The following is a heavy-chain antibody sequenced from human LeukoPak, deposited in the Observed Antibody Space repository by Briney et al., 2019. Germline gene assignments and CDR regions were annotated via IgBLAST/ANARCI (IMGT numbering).Heavy chain of an antibody. Sequence: GGSLRLSCAASGFTFSSYAMSWVRQAPGKGLEWVSAIRGSGGSTYYADSVKGRFTISRDNSKNTLYLQVNSLGTEDTAAYYCAKGSYYDSSGSFYFDYWGQGTLVTVSS. CDR2: IRGSGGST. J-gene: IGHJ4*02. CDR1: GFTFSSYA. V-gene: IGHV3-23*01. D-gene: IGHD3-22*01. CDR3: AKGSYYDSSGSFYFDY.